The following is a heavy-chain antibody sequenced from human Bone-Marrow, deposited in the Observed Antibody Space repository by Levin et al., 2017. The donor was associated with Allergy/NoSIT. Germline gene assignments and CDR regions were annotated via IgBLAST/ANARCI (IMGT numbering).Heavy chain of an antibody. J-gene: IGHJ6*02. CDR3: AREVAYDGPSDYSGMDV. V-gene: IGHV4-39*07. Sequence: MASETLSLTCTVSGGSISSSSYYWGWIRQPPGTGLEWIGTIYYSGSTYYNPSLKSRVTISIDMSKNQFSLKLSSVTAADTAVYYCAREVAYDGPSDYSGMDVWGQGTTVTVSS. CDR2: IYYSGST. CDR1: GGSISSSSYY. D-gene: IGHD5-12*01.